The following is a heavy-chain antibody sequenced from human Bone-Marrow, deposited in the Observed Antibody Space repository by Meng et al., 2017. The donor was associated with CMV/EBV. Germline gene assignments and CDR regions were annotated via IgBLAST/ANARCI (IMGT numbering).Heavy chain of an antibody. V-gene: IGHV3-48*03. CDR2: ISSSGSTI. J-gene: IGHJ4*02. D-gene: IGHD3-22*01. Sequence: GESLKISCAASGFTFSSYEMNWVRQAPGKGLEWVSYISSSGSTIYYADSVKGRFTISRDNAKNSLYLQMNSLRAEDTAVYYCAVVYDSSGYQGSGSSDYWGQGTLVTVSS. CDR1: GFTFSSYE. CDR3: AVVYDSSGYQGSGSSDY.